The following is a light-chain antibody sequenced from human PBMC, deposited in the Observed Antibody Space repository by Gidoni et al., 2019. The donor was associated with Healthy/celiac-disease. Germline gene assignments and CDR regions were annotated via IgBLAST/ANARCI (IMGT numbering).Light chain of an antibody. CDR2: LGS. CDR1: QSLLHSNGYNY. V-gene: IGKV2-28*01. J-gene: IGKJ5*01. Sequence: DIVMTQSPLSLPVTPGEPASISCRSSQSLLHSNGYNYLDWYLQKPGQSPQLLIYLGSNRASGGHDRFSGSGSGTDFTLKISRVEAEDVGVYYGMQALQTPTFGQGTRLEIK. CDR3: MQALQTPT.